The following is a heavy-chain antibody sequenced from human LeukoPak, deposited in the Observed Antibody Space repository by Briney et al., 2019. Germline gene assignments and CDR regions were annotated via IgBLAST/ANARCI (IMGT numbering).Heavy chain of an antibody. CDR3: ARDRGYTTPDY. V-gene: IGHV3-74*01. CDR1: GFTFSNYW. J-gene: IGHJ4*02. D-gene: IGHD5-18*01. CDR2: LSSDGSRT. Sequence: GGSLRPSCAASGFTFSNYWMYWVRHAPGKGLVWVSHLSSDGSRTSYADSVKGRFTISRDNANNTLYLQMNSLRAEDTAVYYCARDRGYTTPDYWGQGTLVTVSS.